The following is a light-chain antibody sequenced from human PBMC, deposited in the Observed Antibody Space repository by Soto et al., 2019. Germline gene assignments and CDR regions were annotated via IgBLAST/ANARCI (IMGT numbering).Light chain of an antibody. J-gene: IGKJ1*01. CDR3: QQDVSWT. Sequence: EIVLTQSPGTLSVSPGERATLSCRASQTISSNYLAWYQQKPGQAPSLLIYGASSRATGIPDRFSGSGSGTAFTLTISRLEPEDSAIYYCQQDVSWTFGQGTKVEIK. CDR1: QTISSNY. CDR2: GAS. V-gene: IGKV3-20*01.